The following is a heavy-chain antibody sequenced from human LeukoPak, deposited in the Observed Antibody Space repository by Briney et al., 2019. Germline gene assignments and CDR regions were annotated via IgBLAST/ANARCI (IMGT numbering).Heavy chain of an antibody. J-gene: IGHJ3*02. D-gene: IGHD4-11*01. CDR3: ARTTVTTGNAFDI. V-gene: IGHV3-53*01. CDR1: GFTVSSNY. Sequence: GGSLRLSCAASGFTVSSNYMSWVRQAPGKGLEWVSVIYSGGSTYYADSVKGRFTISRDTSNNTLYLQMNSLRAEDTAVYYCARTTVTTGNAFDIWGQGTMVTVSS. CDR2: IYSGGST.